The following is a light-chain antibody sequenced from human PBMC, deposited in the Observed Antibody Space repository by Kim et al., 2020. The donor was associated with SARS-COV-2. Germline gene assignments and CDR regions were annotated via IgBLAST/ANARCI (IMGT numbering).Light chain of an antibody. V-gene: IGKV3-15*01. CDR1: QSVSSS. J-gene: IGKJ2*01. CDR2: GES. Sequence: EIVMTQSPATLSVSPGERATLSCRASQSVSSSLAWYQQKPGQAPRLLIYGESTRATGIPARFSGSGSGTEFTLTISSLQSEDFAVYYCQQYNNWAPYTFGQGTKLEI. CDR3: QQYNNWAPYT.